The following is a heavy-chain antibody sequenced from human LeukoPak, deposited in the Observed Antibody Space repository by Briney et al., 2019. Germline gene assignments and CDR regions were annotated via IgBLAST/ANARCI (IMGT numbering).Heavy chain of an antibody. Sequence: QSGGSLRLSCAASGFTFSSYGMHWVRQAPGKGLEWVAVIWYDGSSKYYADSVKGRFTISRDNSKNTLYLQMNSLRAEDTAVYYCARDTEGGYFDYWGQGTLVTVSS. V-gene: IGHV3-33*01. CDR2: IWYDGSSK. J-gene: IGHJ4*02. CDR1: GFTFSSYG. CDR3: ARDTEGGYFDY.